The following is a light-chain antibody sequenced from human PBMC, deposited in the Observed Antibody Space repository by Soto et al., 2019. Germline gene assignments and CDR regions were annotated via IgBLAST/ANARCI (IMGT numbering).Light chain of an antibody. V-gene: IGKV3-15*01. J-gene: IGKJ5*01. CDR3: QQYNNWPRT. CDR2: GAS. Sequence: EIVLTQSPATLSLSPGDRATLSCRASQSVGSSYLAWYQQKPGQAPRLLIYGASTRATGIPARFSGSGSGTEFTLTISSLQSEDFAVYYCQQYNNWPRTFGQGTRLEIK. CDR1: QSVGSSY.